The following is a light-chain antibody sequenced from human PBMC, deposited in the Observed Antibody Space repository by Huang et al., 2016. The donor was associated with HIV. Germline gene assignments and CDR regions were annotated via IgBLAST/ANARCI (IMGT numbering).Light chain of an antibody. CDR2: GAS. CDR3: QQYNNWPPT. V-gene: IGKV3-15*01. CDR1: QGVGSN. Sequence: EVVMTQSPATLSVSPGESATLSCRASQGVGSNLALYQHKPGQAPTLVINGASSRATGVPARFSGSGSGTEFTLTIAGLQSEDFAVYYCQQYNNWPPTFGQGTKLEIK. J-gene: IGKJ2*01.